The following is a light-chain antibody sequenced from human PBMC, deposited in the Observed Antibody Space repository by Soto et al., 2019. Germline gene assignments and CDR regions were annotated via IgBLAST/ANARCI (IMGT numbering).Light chain of an antibody. Sequence: QSALTQPASVSGSPGQSITISCTGTRSDVGGYNYVSWYQQHPVKAPKLMIYEVSNRPSGVSNRFSGSKSGNTASLTISGLQAEDEADYYCSSYTRSSTRVFGGGTKLTVL. CDR2: EVS. V-gene: IGLV2-14*01. CDR3: SSYTRSSTRV. CDR1: RSDVGGYNY. J-gene: IGLJ3*02.